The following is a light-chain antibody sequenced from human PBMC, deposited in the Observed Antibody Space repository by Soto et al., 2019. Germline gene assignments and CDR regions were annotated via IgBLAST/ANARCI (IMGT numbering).Light chain of an antibody. Sequence: EIVLTQSPAILSLSPGDRATLSCRASQSVSSYLAWYQQKPGQAPRLLIYDASNRATVVPARFSGSGSGTDFTLTISSLEPEDIAVYYCQQRRKVPPARITFGQGTRLEIK. V-gene: IGKV3-11*01. CDR1: QSVSSY. CDR2: DAS. CDR3: QQRRKVPPARIT. J-gene: IGKJ5*01.